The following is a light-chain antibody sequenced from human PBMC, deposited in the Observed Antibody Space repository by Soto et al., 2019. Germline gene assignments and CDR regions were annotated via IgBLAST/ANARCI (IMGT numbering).Light chain of an antibody. CDR3: QQYNNWPRT. J-gene: IGKJ1*01. CDR2: GAS. Sequence: RVITPSPATLSVSPGERFTLSARASQSVSNNLAWYQQKPGQAPRLLIYGASTRATGIPARFSGSGSGTEFTLTITSLQSEDFAVYYCQQYNNWPRTFGQGTKVDIK. CDR1: QSVSNN. V-gene: IGKV3-15*01.